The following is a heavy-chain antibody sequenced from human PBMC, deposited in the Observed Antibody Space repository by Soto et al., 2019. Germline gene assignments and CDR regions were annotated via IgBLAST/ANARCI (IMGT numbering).Heavy chain of an antibody. J-gene: IGHJ5*02. Sequence: SQPLSLTCLISGDSVPSNSAAWNWLRQSPSRGLEWLGRTYYRSKWYNDYAVSVKSRITINPDTSKNQFSLQLNSVTPEDTAVYYCARGEADCSGGSCYSGWFDPWGQGTLVTVSS. CDR3: ARGEADCSGGSCYSGWFDP. CDR1: GDSVPSNSAA. D-gene: IGHD2-15*01. V-gene: IGHV6-1*01. CDR2: TYYRSKWYN.